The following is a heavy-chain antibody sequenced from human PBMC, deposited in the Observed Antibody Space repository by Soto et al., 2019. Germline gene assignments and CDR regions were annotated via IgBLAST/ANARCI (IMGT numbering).Heavy chain of an antibody. CDR1: GDSISSGGYY. Sequence: QVQLQESGPGLVKPSQTLSLTCTVSGDSISSGGYYWSWIRQHPGKGLEWIGYIYYSGSTYYNPSLTSRVIISVDTSKNQFSVKLSSVTAADTAVYYCARGSTVAAILFDYWGQGTLVTVSS. J-gene: IGHJ4*02. CDR3: ARGSTVAAILFDY. V-gene: IGHV4-31*03. D-gene: IGHD2-15*01. CDR2: IYYSGST.